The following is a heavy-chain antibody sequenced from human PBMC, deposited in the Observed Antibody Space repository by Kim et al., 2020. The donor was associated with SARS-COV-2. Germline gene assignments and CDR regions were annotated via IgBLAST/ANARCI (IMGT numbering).Heavy chain of an antibody. CDR3: ATPALDYYGSGSPFDY. Sequence: ASVKVSCKASGYTFTSYAMNWVRQAPGQGLEWMGWINTNTGNPTYAQGFTGRFVFSLDTSVSTAYLQISSLKAEDTAVYYCATPALDYYGSGSPFDYWGQGTLVTVSS. D-gene: IGHD3-10*01. J-gene: IGHJ4*02. CDR2: INTNTGNP. CDR1: GYTFTSYA. V-gene: IGHV7-4-1*02.